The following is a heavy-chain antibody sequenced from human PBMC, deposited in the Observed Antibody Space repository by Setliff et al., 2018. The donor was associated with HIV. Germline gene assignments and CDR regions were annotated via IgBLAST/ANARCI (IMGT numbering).Heavy chain of an antibody. V-gene: IGHV4-59*01. Sequence: SETLSLTCTVSGGSISTYYWSWIRQPPGKGLEWIGSIYFTGSSDNNPSLKRRVTLSVDTSKHQFSLKLSSVTAADTAVYYCARALPRAFDIWGQGTMVTV. CDR1: GGSISTYY. J-gene: IGHJ3*02. CDR2: IYFTGSS. CDR3: ARALPRAFDI.